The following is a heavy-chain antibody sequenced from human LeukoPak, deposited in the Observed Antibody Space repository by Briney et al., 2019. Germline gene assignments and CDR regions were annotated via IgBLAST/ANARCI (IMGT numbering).Heavy chain of an antibody. J-gene: IGHJ3*02. CDR3: ARGDTSLQRYDALDI. V-gene: IGHV3-21*01. CDR2: ISLTSNDI. D-gene: IGHD2/OR15-2a*01. Sequence: PGGSLRLSCAASGFTFSSYAMNWVRQAPGKGLEWVSSISLTSNDIYYAASVRGRFIISRDNAKNLLSLQMNSLRAEDTALYYCARGDTSLQRYDALDIWGQGTMVSVSS. CDR1: GFTFSSYA.